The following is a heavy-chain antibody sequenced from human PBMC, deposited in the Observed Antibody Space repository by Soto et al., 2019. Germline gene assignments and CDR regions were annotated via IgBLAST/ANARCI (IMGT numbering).Heavy chain of an antibody. CDR2: ISAYNGNT. V-gene: IGHV1-18*01. D-gene: IGHD3-22*01. Sequence: GASVKVSFKASGYTFTSYGISWLRQAPGQGLEWMGWISAYNGNTNYAQKLQGRVTMTTDTSTSTAYMELRSLRSDDTAVYYCARTLRDYYDSSGYYGPSRYYYYGMDVWGQGTTVTVSS. J-gene: IGHJ6*02. CDR1: GYTFTSYG. CDR3: ARTLRDYYDSSGYYGPSRYYYYGMDV.